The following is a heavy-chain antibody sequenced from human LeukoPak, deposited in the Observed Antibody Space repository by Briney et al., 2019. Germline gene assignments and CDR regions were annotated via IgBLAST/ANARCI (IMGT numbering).Heavy chain of an antibody. J-gene: IGHJ4*02. V-gene: IGHV4-61*01. D-gene: IGHD5-18*01. CDR1: GGSISSGSYY. CDR2: IYYSGST. Sequence: TASETLSLTCTVSGGSISSGSYYWGWIRQPPEKGLEWIGYIYYSGSTDYNPSFKSRVTISVDRSKNQFSLRLSSVTAADTAVYFCARDFGYADPFDNWGQGTLVTVSS. CDR3: ARDFGYADPFDN.